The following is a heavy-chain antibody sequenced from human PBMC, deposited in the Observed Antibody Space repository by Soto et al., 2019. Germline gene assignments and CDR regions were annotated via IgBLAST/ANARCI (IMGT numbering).Heavy chain of an antibody. Sequence: QVQLVQSGAEVKKPGSSVKVSCKASGGTFSSYAISWVRQAPGQGLEWMGGIIPIFGTANYAQKFQGRVTNTADKSTSTAYMELSSLRSEDTAVYYCASLGYSSTPLYYYGMDVWRQGTTVTVSS. CDR2: IIPIFGTA. J-gene: IGHJ6*02. V-gene: IGHV1-69*06. CDR1: GGTFSSYA. D-gene: IGHD6-13*01. CDR3: ASLGYSSTPLYYYGMDV.